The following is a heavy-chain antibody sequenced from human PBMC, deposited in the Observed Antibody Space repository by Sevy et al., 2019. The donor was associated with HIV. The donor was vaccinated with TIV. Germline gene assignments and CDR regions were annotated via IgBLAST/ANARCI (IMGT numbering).Heavy chain of an antibody. CDR3: TTGSRLRFPEFDY. Sequence: GGSLRLSCAASGFTFSNAWMSWVRQAPGKGLEWVGRIKSKTYGGTTDYAAPVKGRFTISRDDSKNTLYLQMNSLKTEDTAVYYCTTGSRLRFPEFDYWGQGTLVTVSS. D-gene: IGHD5-12*01. CDR2: IKSKTYGGTT. J-gene: IGHJ4*02. V-gene: IGHV3-15*01. CDR1: GFTFSNAW.